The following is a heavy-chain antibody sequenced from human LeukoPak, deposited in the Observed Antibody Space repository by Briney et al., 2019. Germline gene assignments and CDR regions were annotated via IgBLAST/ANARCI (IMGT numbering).Heavy chain of an antibody. CDR3: AKDRYGSGRNWFDP. V-gene: IGHV3-30*18. CDR2: ISYDGSNK. CDR1: GFTFSSYG. Sequence: GGSLRLSCAASGFTFSSYGMHWVRPAPGKGLEGVAVISYDGSNKYSADSVKGRFTISRDNSKNPLYLQMNSLRAEDTAVYYCAKDRYGSGRNWFDPWGQGTLVTVSS. D-gene: IGHD3-10*01. J-gene: IGHJ5*02.